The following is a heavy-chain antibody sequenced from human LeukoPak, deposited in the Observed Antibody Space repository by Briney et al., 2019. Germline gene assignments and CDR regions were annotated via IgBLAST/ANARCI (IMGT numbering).Heavy chain of an antibody. CDR1: GFNFANHA. CDR3: VREDTPATANY. Sequence: GGSLRLSCAASGFNFANHAMSWVRQTAGKGLEWVSAISGGGDITYYADSVKGRFTISRDNSKDTLFLQMHSLRPGDTAVYYCVREDTPATANYWGQGTLVAISS. J-gene: IGHJ4*02. D-gene: IGHD2-21*02. V-gene: IGHV3-23*01. CDR2: ISGGGDIT.